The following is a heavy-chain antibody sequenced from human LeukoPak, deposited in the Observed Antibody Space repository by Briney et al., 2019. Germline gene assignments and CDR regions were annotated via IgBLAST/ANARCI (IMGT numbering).Heavy chain of an antibody. CDR3: AHTSIAARGSAP. V-gene: IGHV2-5*02. CDR2: IYWDDDK. Sequence: SGPTLVNPTQTLTLTCTFSGFSLSTSGVGVGWIRQPPGKALEWLALIYWDDDKRYSPSLKRRLTITKDTPKNQVVLTMTNMDPVDTATYYRAHTSIAARGSAPWGQGTLVTVSS. CDR1: GFSLSTSGVG. D-gene: IGHD6-6*01. J-gene: IGHJ5*02.